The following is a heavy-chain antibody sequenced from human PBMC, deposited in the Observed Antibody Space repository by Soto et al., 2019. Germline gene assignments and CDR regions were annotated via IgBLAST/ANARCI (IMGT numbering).Heavy chain of an antibody. D-gene: IGHD6-13*01. V-gene: IGHV1-18*04. CDR2: ISAYDGDT. CDR1: GYTFTSYG. Sequence: EASVKVSCKASGYTFTSYGISWVRQAPGQGLEWMAWISAYDGDTQYAHNLQGRVTMATDSSTNTADMELRSLRSDDTAVYYCARDRPFSVSWEPIDYWGQGTLVTVSS. CDR3: ARDRPFSVSWEPIDY. J-gene: IGHJ4*02.